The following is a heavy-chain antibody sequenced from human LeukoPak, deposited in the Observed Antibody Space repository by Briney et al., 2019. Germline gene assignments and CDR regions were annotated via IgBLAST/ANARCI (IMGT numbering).Heavy chain of an antibody. Sequence: PGGSLRLSCATSGFSFTTYAMSWVRQAPGKGLEWVSVIYSGGSTYYADSVKGRFTISRDNSKNTLYLQMNSLRAEDTAVYYCARVWSGYYTHFDYWGQGTLVTVSS. V-gene: IGHV3-53*01. CDR1: GFSFTTYA. J-gene: IGHJ4*02. CDR3: ARVWSGYYTHFDY. D-gene: IGHD3-3*01. CDR2: IYSGGST.